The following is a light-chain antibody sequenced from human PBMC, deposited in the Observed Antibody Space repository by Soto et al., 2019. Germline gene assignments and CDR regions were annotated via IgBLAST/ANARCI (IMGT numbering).Light chain of an antibody. J-gene: IGLJ2*01. Sequence: QSALTQPASVSGSPGQSITISCTGTSSDVGGYKYVSGYQQHPDKAPKLIIFAVSNRPSGISSRFSGSKSGNTASLTISGLQAEDEADYYCAAYTSSSTSVIFGRGTKLTVL. CDR2: AVS. V-gene: IGLV2-14*01. CDR3: AAYTSSSTSVI. CDR1: SSDVGGYKY.